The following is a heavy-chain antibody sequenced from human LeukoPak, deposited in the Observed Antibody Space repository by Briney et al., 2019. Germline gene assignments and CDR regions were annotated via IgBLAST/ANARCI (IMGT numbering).Heavy chain of an antibody. CDR3: ARGTGTTAYFDF. D-gene: IGHD1-1*01. CDR2: ISGSSGYT. CDR1: GFTFSDYY. V-gene: IGHV3-11*06. Sequence: GGSLRLSCAASGFTFSDYYMSWVRQAPGKGLEWVSYISGSSGYTKYENSVKGRFTISRDNAKNLLSLQVNSLRAEDTAVYYCARGTGTTAYFDFWGQGTPVTVSS. J-gene: IGHJ4*02.